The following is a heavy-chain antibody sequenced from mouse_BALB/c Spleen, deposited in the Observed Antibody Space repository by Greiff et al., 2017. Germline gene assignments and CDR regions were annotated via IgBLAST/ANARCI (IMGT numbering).Heavy chain of an antibody. J-gene: IGHJ2*01. CDR3: TRVPNYYGSSYVDY. V-gene: IGHV1S81*02. CDR2: INPSNGGT. CDR1: GYTFTSYY. Sequence: QVQLKQPGAELVKPGASVKLSCKASGYTFTSYYMYWVKQRPGQGLEWIGGINPSNGGTNFNEKFKSKATLTVDKSSSTAYMQLSSLTSEDSAVYYCTRVPNYYGSSYVDYWGQGTTLTVSS. D-gene: IGHD1-1*01.